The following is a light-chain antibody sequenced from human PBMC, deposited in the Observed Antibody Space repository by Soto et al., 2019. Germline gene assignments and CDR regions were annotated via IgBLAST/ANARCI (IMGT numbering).Light chain of an antibody. CDR2: CAS. CDR1: QSHNSSS. J-gene: IGKJ4*02. CDR3: QQYYSSPPT. V-gene: IGKV3-20*01. Sequence: IALTQAPATLSLSPGERATLSCRASQSHNSSSLAWYQQKPGQPPKLLIYCASSRAAGVPDRFSGSGSGTDFTLTISSLQAEDVAVYYCQQYYSSPPTFGGGTKVDIK.